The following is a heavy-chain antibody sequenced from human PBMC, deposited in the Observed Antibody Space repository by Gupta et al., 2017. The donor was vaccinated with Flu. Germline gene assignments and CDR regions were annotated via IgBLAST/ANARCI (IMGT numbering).Heavy chain of an antibody. CDR1: EFSLTTSGVG. Sequence: QMTLEESGPTLVQRTQSLTLTCTFSEFSLTTSGVGVGWLRLPPGKALECLALIYWDNDKRYSPSLRSRLTITKDTSENQVVLTMANMDPVDSATYYCAHRGFLSGYWDVGWFDSWGQGAQVTVSS. J-gene: IGHJ5*01. CDR2: IYWDNDK. V-gene: IGHV2-5*02. CDR3: AHRGFLSGYWDVGWFDS. D-gene: IGHD6-25*01.